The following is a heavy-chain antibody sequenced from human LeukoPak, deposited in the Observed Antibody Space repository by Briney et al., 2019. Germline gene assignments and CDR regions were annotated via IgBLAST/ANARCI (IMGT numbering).Heavy chain of an antibody. D-gene: IGHD1-7*01. J-gene: IGHJ4*02. CDR2: INDSGST. CDR3: ARGLSLITGTTAVVATKGSLDY. V-gene: IGHV4-34*01. Sequence: PSETLSLTCAVYGGSFSGYYWSWIRQPPGKGLEWIGEINDSGSTNYNPSLKSRVTISVDTSKNQFSLKLSSVTAADTAVYYCARGLSLITGTTAVVATKGSLDYWGQGTLVTVSS. CDR1: GGSFSGYY.